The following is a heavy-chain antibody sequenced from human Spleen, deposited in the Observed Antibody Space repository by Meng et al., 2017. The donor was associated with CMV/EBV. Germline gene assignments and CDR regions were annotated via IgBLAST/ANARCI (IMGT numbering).Heavy chain of an antibody. CDR2: ISSGSSYI. V-gene: IGHV3-21*01. CDR3: ARDQRVDYDILTAYWLDGMGV. Sequence: GGSLRLSCAASGFSFSTYTMNWVRQAPGKGLEWVSSISSGSSYIYYAGSLKGRFTISRDDAKNSLYLQMNSLRAEDTAVYYCARDQRVDYDILTAYWLDGMGVWGQGTTVTVSS. J-gene: IGHJ6*02. CDR1: GFSFSTYT. D-gene: IGHD3-9*01.